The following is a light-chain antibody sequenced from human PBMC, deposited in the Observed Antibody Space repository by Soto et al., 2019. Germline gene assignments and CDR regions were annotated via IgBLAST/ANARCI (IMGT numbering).Light chain of an antibody. CDR3: QQYESTPPT. J-gene: IGKJ2*01. CDR1: QSVLYSSNNKNY. V-gene: IGKV4-1*01. Sequence: DIVMTQSPDSLAVSLGERATINCKSSQSVLYSSNNKNYLAWYQQRPGQPTKLLIYWASTREYGVPDRFSGSGSGTDFTLTITILQAEDVAVYYCQQYESTPPTFGQGTKLEIK. CDR2: WAS.